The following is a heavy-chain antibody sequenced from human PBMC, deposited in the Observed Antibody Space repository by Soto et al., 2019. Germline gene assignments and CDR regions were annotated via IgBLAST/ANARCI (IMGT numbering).Heavy chain of an antibody. V-gene: IGHV3-66*01. CDR1: GFTVSSNY. CDR2: MYSGGST. D-gene: IGHD4-17*01. CDR3: ARATSDDYVDYR. J-gene: IGHJ4*02. Sequence: EVQLVESGGGLVQPGGSLRLSCAASGFTVSSNYMSWVRQAPGKGLEWVSVMYSGGSTYYADSVKGRFTISRDNSKNTLYLQMNSLRAEDTAVYYCARATSDDYVDYRWGQGTLVTVSS.